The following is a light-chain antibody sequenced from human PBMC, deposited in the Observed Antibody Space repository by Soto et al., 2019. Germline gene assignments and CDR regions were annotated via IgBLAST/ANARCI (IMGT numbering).Light chain of an antibody. CDR1: SSDVGAYNF. Sequence: QSALTQPPSASGSPGQSVTISCTGTSSDVGAYNFVSWFRQNPGKAPKLIIYEVNKRPSGVPDRFSGSKSGNTASLTVSGLQAEDEADYYCNSYAGSNNFVVFGGGTKLPS. CDR3: NSYAGSNNFVV. J-gene: IGLJ2*01. CDR2: EVN. V-gene: IGLV2-8*01.